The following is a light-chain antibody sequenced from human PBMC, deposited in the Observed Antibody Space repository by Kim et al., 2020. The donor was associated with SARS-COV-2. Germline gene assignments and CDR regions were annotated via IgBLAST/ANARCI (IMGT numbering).Light chain of an antibody. CDR3: LQLNSYPLLFT. CDR2: DAS. J-gene: IGKJ3*01. CDR1: QGSSGF. V-gene: IGKV1-9*01. Sequence: VGHRVTITGRARQGSSGFLAWYQQTPGQAPRLLIYDASTLRSGVPSRFSGSGSGTEFTLTISTLQPEDFATYYCLQLNSYPLLFTFGPGTKVDIK.